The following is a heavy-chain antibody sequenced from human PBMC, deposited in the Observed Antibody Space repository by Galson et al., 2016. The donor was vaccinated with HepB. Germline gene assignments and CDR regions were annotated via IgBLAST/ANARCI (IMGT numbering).Heavy chain of an antibody. J-gene: IGHJ4*02. D-gene: IGHD3-22*01. CDR3: ANSLDYYDNTVRVGDDY. CDR2: INPNSGDT. Sequence: SVKVSCKASGYPFTGSYMHWVRQAPGQGLEWMGWINPNSGDTNYAQKFQGRVTMTRDTSISTAYMELNRLRSDDTAVYYCANSLDYYDNTVRVGDDYWGQGTLVTVSS. V-gene: IGHV1-2*02. CDR1: GYPFTGSY.